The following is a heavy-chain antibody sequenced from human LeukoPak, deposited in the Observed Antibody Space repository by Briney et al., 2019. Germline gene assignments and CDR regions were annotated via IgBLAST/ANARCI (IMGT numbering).Heavy chain of an antibody. CDR1: GYTFTSYD. CDR3: ARDLYPDYDFWSGYYYMDV. D-gene: IGHD3-3*01. J-gene: IGHJ6*03. Sequence: ASVKVSCKASGYTFTSYDINWVRQATGQGLEWMGWMNPNSGNTGYAQKFQGRVTITRNTSISTAYMELSSLRSEDTAVYYCARDLYPDYDFWSGYYYMDVWGKGTTVTVSS. V-gene: IGHV1-8*03. CDR2: MNPNSGNT.